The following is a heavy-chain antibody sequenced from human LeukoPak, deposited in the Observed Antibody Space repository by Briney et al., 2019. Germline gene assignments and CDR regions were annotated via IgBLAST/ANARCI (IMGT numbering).Heavy chain of an antibody. CDR2: INPNSGGT. V-gene: IGHV1-2*02. J-gene: IGHJ4*02. D-gene: IGHD5-18*01. CDR1: GYTFTGYY. CDR3: ARRCSYAYGYLDY. Sequence: ASVKVSCKASGYTFTGYYMHWVRQAPGQGPEWMGWINPNSGGTNYAQKFQGRVTMTRDTSISTAYMELNSLKSDDTAVYYGARRCSYAYGYLDYWGQGTLVTVSS.